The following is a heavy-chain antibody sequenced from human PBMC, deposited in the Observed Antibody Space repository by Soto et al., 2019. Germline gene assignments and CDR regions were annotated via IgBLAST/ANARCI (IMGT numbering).Heavy chain of an antibody. CDR1: GDSITSYG. D-gene: IGHD6-13*01. V-gene: IGHV1-18*01. J-gene: IGHJ4*02. CDR3: ARVPRRIAAAGPLDY. Sequence: EASVKLSCKACGDSITSYGISCVRQAPKQGLEWMGWISAYNGNTNYAQKLQGRVTMTTDTSTSTAYMELRSLRSDDTAVYYCARVPRRIAAAGPLDYWGQGTLVTVSS. CDR2: ISAYNGNT.